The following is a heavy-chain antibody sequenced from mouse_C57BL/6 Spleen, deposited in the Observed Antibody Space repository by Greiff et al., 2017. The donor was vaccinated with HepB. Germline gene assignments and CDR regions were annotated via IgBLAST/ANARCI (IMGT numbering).Heavy chain of an antibody. Sequence: EVQWVESGGGLVKPGGSLKLSCAASGFTFSDYGMHWVRQAPEKGLEWVAYISSGSSTIYYADTVKGRFTISRDNAKNTLFLQMTSLRSEDTAMYYCARNIYYYGSSYGYFDYWGQGTTLTVSS. D-gene: IGHD1-1*01. J-gene: IGHJ2*01. CDR3: ARNIYYYGSSYGYFDY. V-gene: IGHV5-17*01. CDR1: GFTFSDYG. CDR2: ISSGSSTI.